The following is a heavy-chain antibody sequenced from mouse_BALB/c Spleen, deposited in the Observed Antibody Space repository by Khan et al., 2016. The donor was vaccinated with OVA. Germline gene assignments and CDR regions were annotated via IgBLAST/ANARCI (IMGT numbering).Heavy chain of an antibody. CDR1: GFTFSSFG. CDR2: ISSGSSTI. D-gene: IGHD4-1*01. V-gene: IGHV5-17*02. CDR3: ASSNWDY. J-gene: IGHJ2*01. Sequence: EVELVESGGGLVQPGGSLKLSCAASGFTFSSFGMHWVRQAPEKGLEWVAYISSGSSTIYYADTVKGRFTISRDSPRNTLFLEMTSLRSEDTAMYYCASSNWDYWGQGTTLTVAS.